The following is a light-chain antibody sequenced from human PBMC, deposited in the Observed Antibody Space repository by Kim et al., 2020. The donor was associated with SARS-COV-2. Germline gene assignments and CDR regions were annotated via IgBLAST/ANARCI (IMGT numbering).Light chain of an antibody. CDR1: SSNIGSNS. CDR3: AAWDDSLNGWV. J-gene: IGLJ3*02. CDR2: SNN. Sequence: QSVLNQTPSASGTPGQRVTISCSGSSSNIGSNSVNWYQQLPGTAPKLLIYSNNQRPSGVPDRFSGSKSGTSASLAISGLQSEDEADYYCAAWDDSLNGWVFGGGTKLTVL. V-gene: IGLV1-44*01.